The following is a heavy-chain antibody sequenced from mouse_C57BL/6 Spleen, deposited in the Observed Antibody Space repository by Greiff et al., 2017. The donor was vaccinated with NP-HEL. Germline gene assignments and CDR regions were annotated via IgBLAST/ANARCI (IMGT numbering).Heavy chain of an antibody. CDR3: ARSYDYDSAWFAY. CDR2: IWSGGST. J-gene: IGHJ3*01. D-gene: IGHD2-4*01. V-gene: IGHV2-2*01. CDR1: GFSFTSYG. Sequence: QVHVKQSGPGLVQPSQSLSITCTVSGFSFTSYGVHWVRQSPGKGLEWLGVIWSGGSTDYNAAFISRLSISKDNSKSQVFFKMNSLQADDTAIYYCARSYDYDSAWFAYWGQGTLVTVSA.